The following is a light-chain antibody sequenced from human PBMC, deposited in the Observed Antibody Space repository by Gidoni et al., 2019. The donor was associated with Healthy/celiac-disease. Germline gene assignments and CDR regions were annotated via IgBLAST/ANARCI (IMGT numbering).Light chain of an antibody. Sequence: DIQMTKSLSTLSASVGDRVTITCRASQSISSWLAWYQQKPGKAPKLLIYKASSLESGVPSRFSGSGSGTEFTLTISSLQPDDFATYYCQQYNSYSPWTFGQGTKVEIK. J-gene: IGKJ1*01. CDR3: QQYNSYSPWT. V-gene: IGKV1-5*03. CDR1: QSISSW. CDR2: KAS.